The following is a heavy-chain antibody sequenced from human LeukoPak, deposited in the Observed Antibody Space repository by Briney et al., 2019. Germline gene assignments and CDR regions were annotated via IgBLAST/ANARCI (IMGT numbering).Heavy chain of an antibody. CDR2: IWYDGSNK. CDR3: ARLGYQLLSYYFEY. J-gene: IGHJ4*02. V-gene: IGHV3-33*01. CDR1: GFTFSSYG. Sequence: GGSLRLCCAASGFTFSSYGMHWVRQAAGKGLEWVAVIWYDGSNKYYADSVKGRFTISRDNSKNTLYLQMNSLRAEDTAVYYCARLGYQLLSYYFEYWGQGPLVTVSS. D-gene: IGHD2-2*01.